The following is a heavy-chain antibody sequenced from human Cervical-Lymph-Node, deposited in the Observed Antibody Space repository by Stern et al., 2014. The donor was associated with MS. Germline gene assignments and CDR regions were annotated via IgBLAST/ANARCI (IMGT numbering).Heavy chain of an antibody. V-gene: IGHV1-69*17. CDR2: IIPIFGIA. Sequence: VHLVESGAEVKKPGSSVKVSCKASGGTFSSYAISWVRQAPGQGLEWMGGIIPIFGIANYAQKFQGRVTITADKSTSTAYMELSSLRSEDTAVYYCAREGSANTDYIAAPPNYYGMDVWGQGTTVTVSS. CDR1: GGTFSSYA. J-gene: IGHJ6*02. D-gene: IGHD6-6*01. CDR3: AREGSANTDYIAAPPNYYGMDV.